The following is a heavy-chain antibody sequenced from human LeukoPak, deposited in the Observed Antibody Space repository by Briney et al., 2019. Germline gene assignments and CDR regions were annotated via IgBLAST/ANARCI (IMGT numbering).Heavy chain of an antibody. Sequence: SETLSLTCAVYGGSFSDSYWSWIRQPPGKGLEWIGYIFYSGSTYYNPSLKSRVTMSVDTSKNQFSLKLSSVTAADTAVYYCASISTAKNYWGQGTLVTVSS. CDR3: ASISTAKNY. V-gene: IGHV4-59*08. CDR1: GGSFSDSY. D-gene: IGHD5-18*01. J-gene: IGHJ4*02. CDR2: IFYSGST.